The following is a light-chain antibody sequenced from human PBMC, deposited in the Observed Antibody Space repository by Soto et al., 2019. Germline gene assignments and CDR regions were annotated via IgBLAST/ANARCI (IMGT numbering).Light chain of an antibody. CDR3: CLYAVTFYV. Sequence: QSALTQPRSVSGSPGQSVTISCTGTSSDVGTYDFVSWYQQLPGKAPRLMIFDVSERPSGVPDRFSGSKSGNTASLTISGLQAEDEADYYCCLYAVTFYVFGTGTKATVL. CDR1: SSDVGTYDF. J-gene: IGLJ1*01. CDR2: DVS. V-gene: IGLV2-11*01.